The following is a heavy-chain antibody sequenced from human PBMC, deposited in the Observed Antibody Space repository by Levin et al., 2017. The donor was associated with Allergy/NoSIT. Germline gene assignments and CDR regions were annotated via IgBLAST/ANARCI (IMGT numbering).Heavy chain of an antibody. CDR2: ISSDGTNE. V-gene: IGHV3-30*18. CDR3: AKDASAFGDYVFDY. J-gene: IGHJ4*02. D-gene: IGHD4-17*01. CDR1: GFTFGQYG. Sequence: GESLKISCEASGFTFGQYGMHWVRQAPGKGLDWVAVISSDGTNEAYADSVKGRFTISRDNSKNTLYLQMNSLRAEDTAVFYCAKDASAFGDYVFDYWGQGPLVTVSS.